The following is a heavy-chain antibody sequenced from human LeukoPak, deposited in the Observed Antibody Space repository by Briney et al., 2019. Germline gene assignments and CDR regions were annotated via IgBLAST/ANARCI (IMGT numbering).Heavy chain of an antibody. CDR2: IYSGGST. D-gene: IGHD4-17*01. CDR1: GFTVSTNY. J-gene: IGHJ6*02. Sequence: GSLRLSCAASGFTVSTNYMNWVRQAPGKGLEWVSVIYSGGSTYYADSVKGRFTISRDNSKNTLYLQMNSLRAEDTAVYYCARDTVTTFRFRDYYYYGMDFWGQGTTVTVSS. CDR3: ARDTVTTFRFRDYYYYGMDF. V-gene: IGHV3-53*01.